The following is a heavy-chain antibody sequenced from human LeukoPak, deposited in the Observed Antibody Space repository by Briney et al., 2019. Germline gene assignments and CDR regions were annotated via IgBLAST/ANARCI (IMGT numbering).Heavy chain of an antibody. J-gene: IGHJ5*02. CDR1: GGSISSSIYY. CDR2: IYYSGST. V-gene: IGHV4-39*01. Sequence: PSETLSLTCTVSGGSISSSIYYWGWIRQPPGKGLEWIGSIYYSGSTYYNPSLKSRVTISVDTSKNQFSLKLSSVTAADTAVYYCARSSGHITIFGVVIINWFDPWGQGTLVTVSS. CDR3: ARSSGHITIFGVVIINWFDP. D-gene: IGHD3-3*01.